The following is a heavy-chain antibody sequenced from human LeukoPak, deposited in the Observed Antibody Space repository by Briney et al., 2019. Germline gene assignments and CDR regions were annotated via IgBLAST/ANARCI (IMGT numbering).Heavy chain of an antibody. V-gene: IGHV4-34*01. J-gene: IGHJ4*02. D-gene: IGHD4-23*01. CDR1: GGSFSGYY. Sequence: PSETLSLTCAVYGGSFSGYYWSWIRQPPGKGLEWIGEINHSGSTNYNPSLKSRVTISVDTSKNQFSLKLSSVTAADTAVYYCARDRPFYGGNMGYDYWGQGTLVTVSS. CDR2: INHSGST. CDR3: ARDRPFYGGNMGYDY.